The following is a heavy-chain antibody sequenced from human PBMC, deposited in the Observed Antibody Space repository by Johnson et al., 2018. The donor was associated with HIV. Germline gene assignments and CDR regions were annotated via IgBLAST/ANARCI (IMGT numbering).Heavy chain of an antibody. CDR1: GFTFSSYA. CDR3: ARLEELLRAVDI. Sequence: QVQLVESGGGVVQPGRSLRLSCAASGFTFSSYAMHWVRQAPGKGLEWVAVISYDGSNKYYADSVKGRFTISSDNSKNPLYPQRNSLRAEDTAVYYCARLEELLRAVDIWGQGTMVTVSS. V-gene: IGHV3-30-3*01. CDR2: ISYDGSNK. J-gene: IGHJ3*02. D-gene: IGHD1-26*01.